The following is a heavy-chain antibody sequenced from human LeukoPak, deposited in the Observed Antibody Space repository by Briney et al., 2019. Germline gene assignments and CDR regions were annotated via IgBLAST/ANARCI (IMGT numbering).Heavy chain of an antibody. CDR2: IRSRAYGGTT. CDR1: GFTFGDYA. CDR3: TREVVLRFLEWFHFDY. J-gene: IGHJ4*02. Sequence: PGGSLRLSCTASGFTFGDYAMSWVRQAPGKGLEWVGFIRSRAYGGTTEYAASVKGRFTISRDDSKSIAYLQMNSLKTEGTAVYYCTREVVLRFLEWFHFDYWGQGTLVTVSS. V-gene: IGHV3-49*04. D-gene: IGHD3-3*01.